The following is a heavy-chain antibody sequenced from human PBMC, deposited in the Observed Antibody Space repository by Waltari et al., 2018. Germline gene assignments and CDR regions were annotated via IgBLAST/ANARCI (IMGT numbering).Heavy chain of an antibody. CDR3: ARTSPPYDSSGYYYGY. J-gene: IGHJ4*02. D-gene: IGHD3-22*01. CDR2: ISYDGSNK. CDR1: GFTFSSYA. V-gene: IGHV3-30*01. Sequence: LVESGGGVVQPGRSLRLSCAASGFTFSSYAMHWVRQAPGKGLEWVAVISYDGSNKYYADSVKGRFTISRDNSKNTLYLQMNSLRAEDTAVYYCARTSPPYDSSGYYYGYWGQGTLVTVSS.